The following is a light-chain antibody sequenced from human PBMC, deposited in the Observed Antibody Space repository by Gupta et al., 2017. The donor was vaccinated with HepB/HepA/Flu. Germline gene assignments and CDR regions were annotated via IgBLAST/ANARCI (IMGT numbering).Light chain of an antibody. CDR3: QQYFDIPFT. CDR2: WAS. J-gene: IGKJ3*01. Sequence: DIVMTQSPDSLAVSLGERATINCKSSQSVFHTPNKKDYLAWYQQKPGQPPKVLLSWASTRHSGVPDRFSGSGSGTDFTLTISSLQAEDVAIYFCQQYFDIPFTFGPGTDVDIK. V-gene: IGKV4-1*01. CDR1: QSVFHTPNKKDY.